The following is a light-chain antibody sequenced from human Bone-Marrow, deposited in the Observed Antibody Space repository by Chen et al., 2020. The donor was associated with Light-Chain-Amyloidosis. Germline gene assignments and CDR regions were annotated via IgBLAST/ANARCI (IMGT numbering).Light chain of an antibody. Sequence: QSALPQPAPVPGAPGQSITISSPGTSSDVGGYNYVSWYQQNAGKVPRLIIYEVNHRPSGVCSRFSASKSGNTASLTVSGLQTEDEGDYYCSSYRSGSYVLFGGGTKLTVL. V-gene: IGLV2-14*01. CDR3: SSYRSGSYVL. J-gene: IGLJ2*01. CDR1: SSDVGGYNY. CDR2: EVN.